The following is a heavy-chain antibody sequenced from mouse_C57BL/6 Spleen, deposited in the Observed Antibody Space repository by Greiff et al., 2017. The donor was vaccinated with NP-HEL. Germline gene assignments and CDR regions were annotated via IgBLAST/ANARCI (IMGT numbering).Heavy chain of an antibody. CDR3: ADGYYWFAY. Sequence: EVKLVESGGGLVQPGGSMKLSCVASGFTISNYWMNWVRQSPEKGLEWVAQIRLKSDNYATHYAESVKGRFTISRDDSKSSVYLQMNNLRAEDTGIYYCADGYYWFAYWGQGTLVTVSA. CDR2: IRLKSDNYAT. J-gene: IGHJ3*01. D-gene: IGHD2-3*01. CDR1: GFTISNYW. V-gene: IGHV6-3*01.